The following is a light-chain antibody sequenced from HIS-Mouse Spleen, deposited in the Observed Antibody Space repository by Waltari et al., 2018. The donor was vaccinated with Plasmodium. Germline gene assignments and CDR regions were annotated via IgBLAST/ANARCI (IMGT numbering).Light chain of an antibody. CDR2: GAS. Sequence: EIVLTQSPGTLSLSPGERATLPCRASQSVSSSYLAWYQQKPGQAPRLLIYGASRRATGIPDRFSGSGSGTDFTLTISRLEPEDFAVYYCQQYGSSPWTFGQGTKVEIK. V-gene: IGKV3-20*01. CDR1: QSVSSSY. J-gene: IGKJ1*01. CDR3: QQYGSSPWT.